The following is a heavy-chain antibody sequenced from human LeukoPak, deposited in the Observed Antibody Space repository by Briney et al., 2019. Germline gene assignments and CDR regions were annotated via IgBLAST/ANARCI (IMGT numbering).Heavy chain of an antibody. D-gene: IGHD3-10*01. CDR2: ISGSGGST. Sequence: GGSLRLSCAASGFTFSSYAMSWVRQAPGKGLEWVSAISGSGGSTYYADSVKGRFTISRDNSNNTLYLQMNSLRAEDKAVYYCAKVARITMVRGYDWFDPWGQGTLVTVSS. CDR1: GFTFSSYA. V-gene: IGHV3-23*01. J-gene: IGHJ5*02. CDR3: AKVARITMVRGYDWFDP.